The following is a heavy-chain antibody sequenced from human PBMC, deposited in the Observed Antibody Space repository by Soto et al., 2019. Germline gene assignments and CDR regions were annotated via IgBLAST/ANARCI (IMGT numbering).Heavy chain of an antibody. D-gene: IGHD2-2*01. CDR2: IYYSGST. V-gene: IGHV4-31*11. J-gene: IGHJ5*02. Sequence: PSETQSLTCAVYGGSFSGYYWSWIRQHPGKGLEWIGYIYYSGSTYYNPSLKSRVTISVDTSKNQFSLKLSSVTAADTAVYYCARVLVPAADNWFDPWGQGTLVTVSS. CDR3: ARVLVPAADNWFDP. CDR1: GGSFSGYY.